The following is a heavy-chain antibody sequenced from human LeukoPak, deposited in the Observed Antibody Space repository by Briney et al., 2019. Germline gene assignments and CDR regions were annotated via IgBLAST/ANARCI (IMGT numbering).Heavy chain of an antibody. V-gene: IGHV1-69*13. J-gene: IGHJ4*02. CDR3: ARSESPRGLGVARGDTLDY. Sequence: ASVKVSCKASGGTFNNYPIIWVRQAPGQGLEWMGGIIPIFRTANYAQKFQGRVTISADESTATAYMEVRSLRSDDTDLYYCARSESPRGLGVARGDTLDYWGQGTLVTVSS. CDR1: GGTFNNYP. D-gene: IGHD3-10*01. CDR2: IIPIFRTA.